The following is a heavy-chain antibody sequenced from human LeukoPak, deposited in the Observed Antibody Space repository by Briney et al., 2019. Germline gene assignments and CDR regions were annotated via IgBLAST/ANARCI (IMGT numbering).Heavy chain of an antibody. CDR3: ARRQHSGYDFDF. CDR1: GXIFTNYW. D-gene: IGHD5-12*01. Sequence: GESLKISFKGSGXIFTNYWIGWVRQMPGKGLEWMGIIYPRDSDTRYSPSFQGQVTVSADKSISTAYLQWSSLEASDTAIYYCARRQHSGYDFDFWGQGILVTVSS. V-gene: IGHV5-51*01. CDR2: IYPRDSDT. J-gene: IGHJ4*02.